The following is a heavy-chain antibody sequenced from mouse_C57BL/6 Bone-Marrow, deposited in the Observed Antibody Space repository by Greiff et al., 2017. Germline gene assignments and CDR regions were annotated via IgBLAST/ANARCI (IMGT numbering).Heavy chain of an antibody. J-gene: IGHJ2*01. V-gene: IGHV5-2*01. CDR2: INSDGGST. Sequence: EVKVVESGGGLVQPGESLKLSCESNEYAFPSHDISWVRKTPEMRLELVAAINSDGGSTYYPDTMERRFIISRDNTKKNLYLQMSSLRTEDPALYYCARQAMITTLFDYWGQGTTLTVSA. CDR1: EYAFPSHD. CDR3: ARQAMITTLFDY. D-gene: IGHD2-1*01.